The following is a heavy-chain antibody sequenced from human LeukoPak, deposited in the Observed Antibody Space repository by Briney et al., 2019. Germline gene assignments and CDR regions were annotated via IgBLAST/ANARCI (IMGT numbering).Heavy chain of an antibody. D-gene: IGHD6-19*01. CDR2: ISSSSSYI. CDR1: GFTFSSYS. J-gene: IGHJ4*02. V-gene: IGHV3-21*01. Sequence: GGSLRLSCAASGFTFSSYSMNWVRQAPGKGLEWVSSISSSSSYIYYADSVKGRFTISRDNAKNSLYLQMNSLRAEDTAVYYCARDWFPTDTAVAGTGVQFDYWGQGTLVTVSS. CDR3: ARDWFPTDTAVAGTGVQFDY.